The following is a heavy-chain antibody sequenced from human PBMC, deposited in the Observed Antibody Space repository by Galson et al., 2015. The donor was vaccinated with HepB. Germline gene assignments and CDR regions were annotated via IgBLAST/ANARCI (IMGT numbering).Heavy chain of an antibody. CDR1: GFSLSAYN. Sequence: SLRLSRAASGFSLSAYNMNWVRQAPGKGLEWVSSISGSTYIYYKDSVQGRFTISRDTAENSVYLQMNSLRVEDTAVYYCARDSGSYDVLTGYSSYFDLWGPGTLVTVSS. V-gene: IGHV3-69-1*01. CDR2: ISGSTYI. D-gene: IGHD3-9*01. CDR3: ARDSGSYDVLTGYSSYFDL. J-gene: IGHJ4*02.